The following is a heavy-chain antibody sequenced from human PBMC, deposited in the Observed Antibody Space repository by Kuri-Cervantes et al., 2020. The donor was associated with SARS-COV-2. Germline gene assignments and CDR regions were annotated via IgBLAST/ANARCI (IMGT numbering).Heavy chain of an antibody. J-gene: IGHJ3*02. D-gene: IGHD3-22*01. CDR2: IIPMFDSL. Sequence: SVKVSCKASGGTLRNYAISWVRQAPGQGLEWMGGIIPMFDSLNYAQKFQGRVTLTTDESTSTAYMELSSLTSEDTAVYYCARGRGITMIVVGLDIWGQGTMVTVSS. CDR3: ARGRGITMIVVGLDI. V-gene: IGHV1-69*05. CDR1: GGTLRNYA.